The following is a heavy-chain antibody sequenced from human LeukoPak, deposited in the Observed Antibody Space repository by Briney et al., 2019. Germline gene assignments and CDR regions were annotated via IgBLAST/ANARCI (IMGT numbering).Heavy chain of an antibody. V-gene: IGHV3-23*01. D-gene: IGHD1-26*01. CDR2: ISGSGRST. Sequence: GGSLRLSCAASGFTYSNYAMNWVRQAPGKGLEWVSVISGSGRSTYYADSVKGRFTTSRDKSKNTLYLQMNSLRAEDTAIYYCARSIVNSGTDIPFVYWGQGTLVTVSS. CDR3: ARSIVNSGTDIPFVY. J-gene: IGHJ4*02. CDR1: GFTYSNYA.